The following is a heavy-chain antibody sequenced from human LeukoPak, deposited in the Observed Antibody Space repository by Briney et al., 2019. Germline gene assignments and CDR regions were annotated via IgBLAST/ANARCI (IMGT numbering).Heavy chain of an antibody. CDR1: GGSFSGYY. J-gene: IGHJ4*02. CDR3: ARDPFRSSFDY. Sequence: SETLSLTCAVYGGSFSGYYWSWIRQPPGKGLEWIGEMNHSGSTNYNPSLKSRVTISVDTSKTQFSLKLTSVTAADTAVYYCARDPFRSSFDYWGQGTLVTVSS. V-gene: IGHV4-34*01. D-gene: IGHD1-26*01. CDR2: MNHSGST.